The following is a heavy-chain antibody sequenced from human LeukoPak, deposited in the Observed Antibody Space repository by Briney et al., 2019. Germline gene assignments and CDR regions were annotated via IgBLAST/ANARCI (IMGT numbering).Heavy chain of an antibody. CDR2: IIPIFGTA. Sequence: SVKVSCKASGGTFSSYPISWVRQAPGQGLEWMGRIIPIFGTANYAQKFQGRVTITTDESTSTAYMELSSLRSEDTAVYYCARELPDIVAPDAFDIWGQGTMVTVSS. CDR1: GGTFSSYP. V-gene: IGHV1-69*05. CDR3: ARELPDIVAPDAFDI. J-gene: IGHJ3*02. D-gene: IGHD5-12*01.